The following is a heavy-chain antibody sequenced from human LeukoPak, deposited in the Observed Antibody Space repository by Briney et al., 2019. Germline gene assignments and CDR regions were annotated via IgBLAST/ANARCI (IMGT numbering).Heavy chain of an antibody. CDR2: IYYRGST. CDR1: GGSISSYY. CDR3: ARDLRDSSGYRFDY. J-gene: IGHJ4*02. V-gene: IGHV4-59*01. Sequence: SETLSLTCTVSGGSISSYYWSWIRQPPGKGLEWIGYIYYRGSTNYNPSLKSRVTISVDTSKNQFSLKLSSVTTADTAVYYCARDLRDSSGYRFDYWGQGTLVTVSS. D-gene: IGHD3-22*01.